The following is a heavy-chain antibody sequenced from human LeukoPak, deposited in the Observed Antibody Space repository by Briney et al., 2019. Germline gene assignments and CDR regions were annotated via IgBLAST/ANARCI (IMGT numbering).Heavy chain of an antibody. CDR2: IIPILGIA. Sequence: GASVKVSCKASGGTFSSYAISWVRQAPGQGLEWMGRIIPILGIANYAQKFQGRVTITADESTSTAYMELSSLRSEDTAVYYCARDNDFWSGYRSYFDYWGQGTLVTVSS. CDR1: GGTFSSYA. CDR3: ARDNDFWSGYRSYFDY. V-gene: IGHV1-69*04. J-gene: IGHJ4*02. D-gene: IGHD3-3*01.